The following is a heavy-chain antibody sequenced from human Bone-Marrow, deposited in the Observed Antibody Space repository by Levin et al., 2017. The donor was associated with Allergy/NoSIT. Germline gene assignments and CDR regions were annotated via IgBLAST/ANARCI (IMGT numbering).Heavy chain of an antibody. CDR3: AHRPDIFVWGSYRYTDYFDY. D-gene: IGHD3-16*02. J-gene: IGHJ4*02. Sequence: NASGPTLVKPTQTLTLTCTFSGFSLSTSGLGVGWIRQPPGKAPEWLALIFWDDDKRYSPFLKSRLTITKDTSKNQVVLTMTNMDPADTATYYCAHRPDIFVWGSYRYTDYFDYWGQGTLVTVSS. V-gene: IGHV2-5*02. CDR1: GFSLSTSGLG. CDR2: IFWDDDK.